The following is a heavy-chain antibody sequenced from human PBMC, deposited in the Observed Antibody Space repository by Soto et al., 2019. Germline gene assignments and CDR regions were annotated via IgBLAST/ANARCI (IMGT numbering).Heavy chain of an antibody. CDR3: ARDGYCSGGSCYSVPVFDY. J-gene: IGHJ4*02. CDR2: IWYDGSNK. V-gene: IGHV3-33*01. Sequence: QPGGSLRLSCAASGFTFSSYGMHWVRQAPGKGLEWVAVIWYDGSNKYYADSVKGRFTISRDNSKNTLYLQMNSLRAEDTAVYYCARDGYCSGGSCYSVPVFDYWGQGTLVTLSS. D-gene: IGHD2-15*01. CDR1: GFTFSSYG.